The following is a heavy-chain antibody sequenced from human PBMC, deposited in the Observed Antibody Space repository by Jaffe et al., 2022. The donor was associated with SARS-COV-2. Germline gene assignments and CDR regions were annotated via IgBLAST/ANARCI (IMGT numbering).Heavy chain of an antibody. D-gene: IGHD5-18*01. CDR3: ARDEGYSYGHPFDY. CDR2: IWHDGSNK. V-gene: IGHV3-30*04. Sequence: QVQLVESGGGVVQPGRSLRLSCAASGFTFSSNSMHWVRQAPGKGLEWVALIWHDGSNKYYADSVKGRFTISRDNSKNTLYLQMNSLRAEDTAVYYCARDEGYSYGHPFDYWGQGTLVTVSS. CDR1: GFTFSSNS. J-gene: IGHJ4*02.